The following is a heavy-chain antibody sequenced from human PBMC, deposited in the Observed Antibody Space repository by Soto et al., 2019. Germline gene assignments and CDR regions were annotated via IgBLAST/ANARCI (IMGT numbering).Heavy chain of an antibody. CDR1: GYTFTGYY. J-gene: IGHJ4*02. D-gene: IGHD2-15*01. Sequence: QVQLVQSGAEVKKPGASVKVSCKASGYTFTGYYMHWVRQAPGQGLEWMGWINPNSGGTNYAQKLQGWVTMTRDSSIRTAYMELSRLRSDDTAVYYCARDRRSNCRGGSCDLFFDYWGQGTLVTVSS. CDR2: INPNSGGT. V-gene: IGHV1-2*04. CDR3: ARDRRSNCRGGSCDLFFDY.